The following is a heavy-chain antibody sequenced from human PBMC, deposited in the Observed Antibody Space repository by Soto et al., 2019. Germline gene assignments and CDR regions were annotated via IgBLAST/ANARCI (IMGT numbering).Heavy chain of an antibody. CDR2: IYYSGST. D-gene: IGHD5-12*01. V-gene: IGHV4-59*01. CDR3: ALRRDGYKRWFDP. CDR1: GGSISSYY. J-gene: IGHJ5*02. Sequence: XGTLSLTCTVSGGSISSYYWSWMRQPPGKGLEWIGYIYYSGSTNYNPSLKSRVTISVDTSKNQFSLKLSSVTAADTAVYYCALRRDGYKRWFDPWGQGILVTVSS.